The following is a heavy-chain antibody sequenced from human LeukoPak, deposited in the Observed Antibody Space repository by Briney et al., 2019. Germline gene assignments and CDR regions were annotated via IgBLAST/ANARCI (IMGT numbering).Heavy chain of an antibody. CDR3: ARDPRNYRPFDY. CDR2: MSYDGSKK. CDR1: GLTLRSYA. J-gene: IGHJ4*02. D-gene: IGHD5-24*01. Sequence: GGSVRLSCAAWGLTLRSYAMQGVRQAPGKGVEGVAGMSYDGSKKYYAHSVKGRFTISRDNSKNTLSLQMNSLSAEDTAVYYCARDPRNYRPFDYWGQGTLVTVSS. V-gene: IGHV3-30-3*01.